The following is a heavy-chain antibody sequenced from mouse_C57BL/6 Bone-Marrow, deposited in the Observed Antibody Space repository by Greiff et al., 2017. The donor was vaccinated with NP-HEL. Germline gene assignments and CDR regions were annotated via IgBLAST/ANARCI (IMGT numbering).Heavy chain of an antibody. Sequence: VQLQQSGAELARPGASVKMSCKASGYTFTSYTMHWVNQRPGQGLEWIGYINPSSGYTKYNQKFKDKATLTADKSSSTAYMQLSSLTSEDSAVYYCARSEGGNYRFAYWGQGTLVTVSA. CDR3: ARSEGGNYRFAY. D-gene: IGHD2-1*01. CDR2: INPSSGYT. J-gene: IGHJ3*01. V-gene: IGHV1-4*01. CDR1: GYTFTSYT.